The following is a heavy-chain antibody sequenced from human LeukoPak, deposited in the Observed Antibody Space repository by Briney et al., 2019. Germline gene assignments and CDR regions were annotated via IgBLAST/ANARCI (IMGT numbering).Heavy chain of an antibody. D-gene: IGHD4/OR15-4a*01. CDR3: ARVGAPDAFDI. Sequence: PSETLSLTCAVYGGSFSGYYWSWIRQPPGKGLEWIGSIYYSGSTSYNPSLKSRVTISVDTSKNQFSLKLSSVTAADTAVYYCARVGAPDAFDIWGQGTMVTVSS. V-gene: IGHV4-34*01. J-gene: IGHJ3*02. CDR2: IYYSGST. CDR1: GGSFSGYY.